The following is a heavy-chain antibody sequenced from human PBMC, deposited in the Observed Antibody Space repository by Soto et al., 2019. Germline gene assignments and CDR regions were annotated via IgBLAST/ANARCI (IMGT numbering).Heavy chain of an antibody. CDR1: GNTFNTDY. CDR3: ARGQIGRLRGLDY. Sequence: QVQLVQSGAEVKNPAASVKVSCKASGNTFNTDYMHWVRQAPGQGLEWMGIINPSGGSASYAQKFQGRVTMTRDTSTSTVYMELSSLRSDDTAVYYCARGQIGRLRGLDYWGQGTLLTVSS. V-gene: IGHV1-46*02. CDR2: INPSGGSA. D-gene: IGHD3-10*01. J-gene: IGHJ4*02.